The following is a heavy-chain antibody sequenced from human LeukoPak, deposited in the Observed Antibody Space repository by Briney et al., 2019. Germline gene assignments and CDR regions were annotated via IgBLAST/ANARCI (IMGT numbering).Heavy chain of an antibody. V-gene: IGHV3-33*01. CDR3: ARGIAAAGTPYYFDY. Sequence: PGRSLRLSCAASGFTFSSYGMHWVRQAPGKGLEWGAVIWYDGSNKYYADSVKGRFTISRDNSKNTLYLQMNSLRAEDTAVYYCARGIAAAGTPYYFDYWGQGTLVTVSS. CDR1: GFTFSSYG. J-gene: IGHJ4*02. CDR2: IWYDGSNK. D-gene: IGHD6-13*01.